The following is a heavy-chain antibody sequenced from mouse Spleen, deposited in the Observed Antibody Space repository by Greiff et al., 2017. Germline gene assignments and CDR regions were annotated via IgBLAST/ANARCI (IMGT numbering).Heavy chain of an antibody. Sequence: QVQLMESGAELMKPGASVKISCKATGYTFSSYWIEWVKQSPGHGLEWIGEIIPGTGGTNSNEKFKGKATFTADTSSNTAYMQLSSLTSEDSAVCYCARGGAMDYWGQGTSVTVSS. CDR2: IIPGTGGT. J-gene: IGHJ4*01. V-gene: IGHV1-9*01. CDR1: GYTFSSYW. CDR3: ARGGAMDY.